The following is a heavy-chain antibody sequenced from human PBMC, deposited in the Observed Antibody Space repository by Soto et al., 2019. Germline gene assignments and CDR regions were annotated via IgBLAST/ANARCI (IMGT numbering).Heavy chain of an antibody. V-gene: IGHV3-23*01. Sequence: GGSLRLSCAASGFTFRSYAMSWVRQAPGKGLEWVSAISGSGGSTYDADSVKGRFTISRDNSKNTLYLQMNSLRAEDTAVYYCAKTVTPAYYYYGMDVWGQGTTVTVSS. CDR1: GFTFRSYA. J-gene: IGHJ6*02. D-gene: IGHD4-4*01. CDR2: ISGSGGST. CDR3: AKTVTPAYYYYGMDV.